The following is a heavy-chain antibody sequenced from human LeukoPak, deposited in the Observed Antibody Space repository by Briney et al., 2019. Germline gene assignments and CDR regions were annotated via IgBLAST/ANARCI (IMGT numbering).Heavy chain of an antibody. D-gene: IGHD5-12*01. Sequence: ASVKVSCKASAYTFTIYDINWVRQATGQGLERMGWMNPNSNNTGYAQKFQGRVTMTRNTSITTAYMELRSLRSEDTAVHYCTRAPTVATIADYWGQGTLVTVSS. CDR1: AYTFTIYD. CDR3: TRAPTVATIADY. V-gene: IGHV1-8*01. J-gene: IGHJ4*02. CDR2: MNPNSNNT.